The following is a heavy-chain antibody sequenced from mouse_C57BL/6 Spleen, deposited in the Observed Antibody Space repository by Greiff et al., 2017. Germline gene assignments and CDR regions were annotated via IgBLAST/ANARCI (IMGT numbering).Heavy chain of an antibody. CDR2: LSSGGDYI. Sequence: EVKLVESGEGLVKPGGSLKLSCAASGFTFSSYAMSWVRQTPETRLEWVAYLSSGGDYIYYADTVKGRFTISSDNARNTLYLQMSRLKSEDTAMYYCTREAYYYGSSPYWYFDVWGTGTTVTVSS. D-gene: IGHD1-1*01. J-gene: IGHJ1*03. CDR1: GFTFSSYA. V-gene: IGHV5-9-1*02. CDR3: TREAYYYGSSPYWYFDV.